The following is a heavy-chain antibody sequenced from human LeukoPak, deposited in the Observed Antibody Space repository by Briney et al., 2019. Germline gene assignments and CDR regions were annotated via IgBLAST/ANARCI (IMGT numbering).Heavy chain of an antibody. Sequence: GGSLRLSCAASGFTVSSNYMSWVRQAPGKGLEWASVIYSGGSTYYADSVKGRFTISRDNSKNTLYLQMNSLRAEDTAVYYCARDSSSGWYDFDYWGQGTLVTVSS. V-gene: IGHV3-53*01. D-gene: IGHD6-19*01. CDR1: GFTVSSNY. CDR3: ARDSSSGWYDFDY. J-gene: IGHJ4*02. CDR2: IYSGGST.